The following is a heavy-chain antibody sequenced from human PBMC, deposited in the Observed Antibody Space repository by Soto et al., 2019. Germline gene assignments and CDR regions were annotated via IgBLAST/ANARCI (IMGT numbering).Heavy chain of an antibody. CDR2: IYYTGST. D-gene: IGHD6-6*01. CDR3: ARGSLLRSSFPLDY. Sequence: QVQLQESGPGLVKPSETLSLTCTVFGGSIRPYYWSWIRQPPGKELEWIGNIYYTGSTNYSPSLKSRVPMSLATSTNLLSLKLNSVTAAATAVYSFARGSLLRSSFPLDYWGQGSLVAVSS. J-gene: IGHJ4*02. CDR1: GGSIRPYY. V-gene: IGHV4-59*12.